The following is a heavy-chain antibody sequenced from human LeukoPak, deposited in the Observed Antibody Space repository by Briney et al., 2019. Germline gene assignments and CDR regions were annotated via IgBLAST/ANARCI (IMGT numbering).Heavy chain of an antibody. Sequence: PGGSLRLSCAASGFTFSSYWMHWVRQAPGKGLVWVSRINSDGSSTSYADSVKGRFTISGDNAKNTLYLQMNSLRAEDTAVYYCARDRVVRGVPMDVWGKGTTVTVSS. CDR1: GFTFSSYW. J-gene: IGHJ6*04. V-gene: IGHV3-74*01. CDR3: ARDRVVRGVPMDV. D-gene: IGHD3-10*01. CDR2: INSDGSST.